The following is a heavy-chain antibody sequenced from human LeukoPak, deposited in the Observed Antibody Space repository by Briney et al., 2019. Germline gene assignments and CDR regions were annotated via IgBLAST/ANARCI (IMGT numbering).Heavy chain of an antibody. CDR3: ARSPCTSCGQSDY. CDR2: ISSSSSSYI. CDR1: GFTFSSYS. D-gene: IGHD2-2*01. Sequence: PGGSLRLSCAASGFTFSSYSMNWVRQAPGKGLEWVSSISSSSSSYIYYADSVKGRFTISRDNAKNSLYLQMNSLRAEDTAVYYCARSPCTSCGQSDYWGQGTLVTVSS. J-gene: IGHJ4*02. V-gene: IGHV3-21*01.